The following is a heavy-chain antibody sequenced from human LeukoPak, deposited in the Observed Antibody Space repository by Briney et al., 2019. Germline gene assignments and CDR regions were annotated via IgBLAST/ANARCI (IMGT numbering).Heavy chain of an antibody. Sequence: GRSLRLSCAASGFTFDDYGMSWVRQAPGKGLEWVSGINWNGGSTGYADSVKGRFTISRDNAKNSLYLQMNSLRAEDTALYYCARDGNYYDSSGYKGDFDYWGQGTLVTVSS. CDR2: INWNGGST. V-gene: IGHV3-20*04. J-gene: IGHJ4*02. D-gene: IGHD3-22*01. CDR3: ARDGNYYDSSGYKGDFDY. CDR1: GFTFDDYG.